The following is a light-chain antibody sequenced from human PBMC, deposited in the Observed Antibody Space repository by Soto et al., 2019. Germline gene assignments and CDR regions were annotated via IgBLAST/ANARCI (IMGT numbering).Light chain of an antibody. Sequence: DIQMTQSPSTLSASIRDRVTITCRASQSVNGWLAWYQQKPGKAPKLLIYDASSLESGVPSRFSGSGSGTEFTLTISSLQSDDFATYYCQQYNSYPRTFGQGTKVDIK. CDR2: DAS. CDR1: QSVNGW. V-gene: IGKV1-5*01. J-gene: IGKJ1*01. CDR3: QQYNSYPRT.